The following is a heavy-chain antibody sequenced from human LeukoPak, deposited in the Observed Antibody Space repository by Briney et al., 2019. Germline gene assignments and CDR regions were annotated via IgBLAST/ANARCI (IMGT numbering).Heavy chain of an antibody. Sequence: PGRSLRLSCAASGFTFSNYGLHWVRQAPGKGLEWVAVTWYDGSNKYHVDSVKGRFTISRDNSKNPLYLQMNSLRAEDTAVYYCARATTYFGNDYWGQGTLVTVSS. D-gene: IGHD1-14*01. CDR3: ARATTYFGNDY. J-gene: IGHJ4*02. CDR2: TWYDGSNK. CDR1: GFTFSNYG. V-gene: IGHV3-33*01.